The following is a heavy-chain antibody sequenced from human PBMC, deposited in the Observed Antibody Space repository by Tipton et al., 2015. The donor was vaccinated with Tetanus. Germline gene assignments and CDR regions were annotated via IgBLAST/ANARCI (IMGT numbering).Heavy chain of an antibody. CDR2: IYYSGTT. CDR3: ARQADNWFDP. Sequence: TLSLTCTVSGGSITSGSYYWGWIRQPPGKGLEWIGNIYYSGTTYYNSPLKSRVTIPLDTSKNQFSLKMTSVTAADTAVYYCARQADNWFDPWGQGTLVAVSS. CDR1: GGSITSGSYY. V-gene: IGHV4-39*01. J-gene: IGHJ5*02.